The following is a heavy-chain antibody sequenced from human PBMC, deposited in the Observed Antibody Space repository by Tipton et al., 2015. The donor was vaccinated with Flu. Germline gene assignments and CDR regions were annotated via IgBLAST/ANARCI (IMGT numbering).Heavy chain of an antibody. V-gene: IGHV3-7*03. J-gene: IGHJ6*03. CDR3: ARDIPHCSGASCPDPYYYSYMDV. Sequence: SLRLSCATSGFTFSDYWMSWVRQAPGKGLQWVASIKEDGTETYYVGSVRGRFTISRDNAKNSLFLQMNSLRAEDTAVYFCARDIPHCSGASCPDPYYYSYMDVWGKGTTVSVSS. CDR2: IKEDGTET. CDR1: GFTFSDYW. D-gene: IGHD2-15*01.